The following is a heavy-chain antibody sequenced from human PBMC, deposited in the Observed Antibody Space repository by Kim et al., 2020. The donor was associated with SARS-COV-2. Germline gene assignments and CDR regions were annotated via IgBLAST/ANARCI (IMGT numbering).Heavy chain of an antibody. Sequence: SETLSLTCTVSGDSISSSTYYWGWIRQPPGKGLEWIGTIYYTGSTYYNPSLKSRVTISADMSNNQFSLKLSSVTAADTALYYCARLWPNWDKPTDSWG. CDR3: ARLWPNWDKPTDS. V-gene: IGHV4-39*01. CDR2: IYYTGST. J-gene: IGHJ5*01. CDR1: GDSISSSTYY. D-gene: IGHD7-27*01.